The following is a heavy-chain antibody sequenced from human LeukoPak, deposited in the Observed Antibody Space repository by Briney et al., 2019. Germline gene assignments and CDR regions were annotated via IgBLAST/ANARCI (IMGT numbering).Heavy chain of an antibody. V-gene: IGHV3-23*01. CDR3: ARDPEGP. J-gene: IGHJ5*02. CDR2: ISGSGGST. CDR1: EFSVGSNY. Sequence: GGSLRLSCAASEFSVGSNYMTWVRQAPGKGLEWVSAISGSGGSTYYADSVKGRFTISRDNSKNTLYLQMNSLRAEDTAVYYCARDPEGPWGQGTLVTVSS. D-gene: IGHD1-14*01.